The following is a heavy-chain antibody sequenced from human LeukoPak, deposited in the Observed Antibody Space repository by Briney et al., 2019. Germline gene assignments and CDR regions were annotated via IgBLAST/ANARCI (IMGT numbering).Heavy chain of an antibody. Sequence: SVKVSCKASGGTFSSYAISWVRQAPGQGLEWMGGIIPIFGTANYAQKFQGRVTITADESTSTAYMELSSLRSEDTAVYYCALGYCSGGSCYFQAPFDYWAREPWSPSPQ. CDR1: GGTFSSYA. CDR2: IIPIFGTA. CDR3: ALGYCSGGSCYFQAPFDY. D-gene: IGHD2-15*01. V-gene: IGHV1-69*13. J-gene: IGHJ4*02.